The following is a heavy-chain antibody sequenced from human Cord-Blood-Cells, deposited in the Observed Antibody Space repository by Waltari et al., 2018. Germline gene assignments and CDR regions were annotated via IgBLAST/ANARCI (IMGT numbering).Heavy chain of an antibody. Sequence: EVQLVESGGGLIQPGGSLRLSWAASGFTGSSNYMSWVRQAPGKGMEWVSVIYSGGSTYYADSVKGRFTISRDNSKNTLYLQMNSLRAEDTAVYYCARDVHDSSGYYPHWGQGTLVTVSS. D-gene: IGHD3-22*01. V-gene: IGHV3-53*01. J-gene: IGHJ4*02. CDR3: ARDVHDSSGYYPH. CDR1: GFTGSSNY. CDR2: IYSGGST.